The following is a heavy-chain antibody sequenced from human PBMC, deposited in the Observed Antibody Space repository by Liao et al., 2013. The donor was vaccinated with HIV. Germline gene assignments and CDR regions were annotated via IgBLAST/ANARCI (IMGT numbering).Heavy chain of an antibody. V-gene: IGHV4-61*02. J-gene: IGHJ4*02. CDR3: ARGATVVTPMIFDY. D-gene: IGHD4-23*01. CDR2: IYTSGST. Sequence: QVQLQESGPGLVKPSQTLSLTCTVSGGSISSGSYYWSWIRQPAGKGLEWIGRIYTSGSTNYNPSLKSRVTISVDTSKNQFSLKLSSVTAADTAVYYCARGATVVTPMIFDYWGQGTLVTVSS. CDR1: GGSISSGSYY.